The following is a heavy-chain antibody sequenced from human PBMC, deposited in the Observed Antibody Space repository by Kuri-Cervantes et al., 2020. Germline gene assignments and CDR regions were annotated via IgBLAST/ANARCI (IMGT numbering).Heavy chain of an antibody. CDR1: GFSFSTNG. D-gene: IGHD3-16*01. CDR2: VWYDGSNK. J-gene: IGHJ4*02. Sequence: TCAASGFSFSTNGMHWVRQAPGKGLEWVAVVWYDGSNKYYADFVKGRFTISRDNAKNSLYLQMNSLRAEDTAVYYCARARGGDYWGQGTLVTVSS. CDR3: ARARGGDY. V-gene: IGHV3-33*01.